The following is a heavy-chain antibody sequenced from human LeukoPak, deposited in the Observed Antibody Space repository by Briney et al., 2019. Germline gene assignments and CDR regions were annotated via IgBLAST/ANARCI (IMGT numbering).Heavy chain of an antibody. CDR2: IYTSGST. J-gene: IGHJ4*02. CDR3: ARSAGRFRIAAAGTFDY. D-gene: IGHD6-13*01. CDR1: GGSISSGGYY. Sequence: PSETLSLTCTVSGGSISSGGYYWSWIRQPPGKGLEWIGRIYTSGSTNYNPSLKSRVTMSVDTSKNQFSLKLSSVTAADTAVYYCARSAGRFRIAAAGTFDYWGQGTLVTVSS. V-gene: IGHV4-61*02.